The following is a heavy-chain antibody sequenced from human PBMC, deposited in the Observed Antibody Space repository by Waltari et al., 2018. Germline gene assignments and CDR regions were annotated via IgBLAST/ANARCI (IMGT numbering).Heavy chain of an antibody. J-gene: IGHJ4*02. Sequence: EVQLVESGGGLVQPGGSLRLSCAASGFIFSDYVMHWVRLAPGKGLEYVLTIGSDGCITYYGKSGKGRFTISRDNSKNTVYLQMGGLRVEDTAVYHCVREAFYHSGTSPTCYFDNWGQGTLVTVSS. CDR2: IGSDGCIT. V-gene: IGHV3-64*01. CDR1: GFIFSDYV. D-gene: IGHD1-26*01. CDR3: VREAFYHSGTSPTCYFDN.